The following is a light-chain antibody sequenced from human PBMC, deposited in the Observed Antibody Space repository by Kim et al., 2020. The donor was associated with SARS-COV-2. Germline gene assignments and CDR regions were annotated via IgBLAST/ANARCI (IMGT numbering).Light chain of an antibody. CDR1: SSDVGSDNR. Sequence: ITIACTGTSSDVGSDNRVSWYQQHPGKAPKLMIYEGSKRPSGVSNRFSGSKSGNTASLTISGLQAEDEADYYCCSYVGSSTSYVVFGGGTQLTVL. CDR3: CSYVGSSTSYVV. CDR2: EGS. J-gene: IGLJ2*01. V-gene: IGLV2-23*01.